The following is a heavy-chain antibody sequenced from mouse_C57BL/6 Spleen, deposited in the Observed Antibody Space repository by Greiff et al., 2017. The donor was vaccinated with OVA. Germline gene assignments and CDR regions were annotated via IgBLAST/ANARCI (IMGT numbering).Heavy chain of an antibody. CDR2: IDPHSGGT. J-gene: IGHJ1*03. D-gene: IGHD1-1*01. V-gene: IGHV1-72*01. CDR1: GYTFTSYW. Sequence: QVQLQQPVAELVKPGASVKLSCKASGYTFTSYWMHWVKQRPGRGLEWIGRIDPHSGGTKYNEKFKSTATLTVDPPSSTAYMKRSSLTSEDSAVYYCARSDYYGPYWYFDVWGTGTTVTVSS. CDR3: ARSDYYGPYWYFDV.